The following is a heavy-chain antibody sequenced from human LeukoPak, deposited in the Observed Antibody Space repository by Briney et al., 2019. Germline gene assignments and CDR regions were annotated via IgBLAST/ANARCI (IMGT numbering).Heavy chain of an antibody. D-gene: IGHD2-15*01. Sequence: PGGSLRLSCAASGLSFSNAWMSWVRQAPGKGLEWVGRIRSKVDGGTTEYAATVKGRFTISRDDSKKTLYLQMSSLKIDDTAVYYCIAALAAYAWGQGTLVTVSS. V-gene: IGHV3-15*01. CDR2: IRSKVDGGTT. CDR3: IAALAAYA. CDR1: GLSFSNAW. J-gene: IGHJ5*02.